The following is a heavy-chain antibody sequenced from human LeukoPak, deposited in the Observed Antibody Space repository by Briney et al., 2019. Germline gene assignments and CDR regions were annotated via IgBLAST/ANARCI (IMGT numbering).Heavy chain of an antibody. D-gene: IGHD1-1*01. Sequence: GGSLRLSCAASGFTFSNAWMSWVRQAPGKGLEWVGRIKSKTNGGTTDYAAPVKGRFTISRDDSKNTLYLQMNSLKTEDTAVYYCAKDRPSGEGTGTTSEAFDIWGQGTMVTVSS. CDR1: GFTFSNAW. CDR3: AKDRPSGEGTGTTSEAFDI. CDR2: IKSKTNGGTT. V-gene: IGHV3-15*01. J-gene: IGHJ3*02.